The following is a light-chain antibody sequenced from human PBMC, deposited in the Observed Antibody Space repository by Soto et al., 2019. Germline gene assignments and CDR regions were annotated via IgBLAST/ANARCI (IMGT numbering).Light chain of an antibody. CDR1: QSISSW. CDR2: DAS. V-gene: IGKV1-5*01. CDR3: QQYDSYVWT. Sequence: DIHMTQSPSTLSASVGDRFTITCRASQSISSWLAWYQKKPGKAPKFLIYDASNLESGVPSRLRGSGYGTELTITITSMQTDDSATYYCQQYDSYVWTFGQGTKVDIK. J-gene: IGKJ1*01.